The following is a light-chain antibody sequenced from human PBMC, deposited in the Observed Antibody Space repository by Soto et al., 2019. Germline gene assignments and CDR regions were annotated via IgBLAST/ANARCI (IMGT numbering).Light chain of an antibody. J-gene: IGKJ4*01. CDR2: AAS. CDR3: PQTYSTPRT. Sequence: DIQMTQSPSSLSASVGERVTISCRASQSITYYLNWYQQKPGKAPKLLIYAASSLQSGVPSRFSGSGSGTDFALTISSLQPEDFATYYCPQTYSTPRTFGGGTKVEIK. V-gene: IGKV1-39*01. CDR1: QSITYY.